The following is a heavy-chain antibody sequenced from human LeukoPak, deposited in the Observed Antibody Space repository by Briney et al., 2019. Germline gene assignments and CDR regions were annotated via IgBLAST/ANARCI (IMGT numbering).Heavy chain of an antibody. J-gene: IGHJ5*02. V-gene: IGHV4-59*01. CDR3: ARDLTRRNWFDP. Sequence: SETLSLTCTVSGGSISSYYWSWIRQPPGKGLEWIGYIYYSGSTNYNPSLKSRVTISVDTSKNQFPLNLSSVTAADTAGYYCARDLTRRNWFDPWGQGTLVTVSS. CDR1: GGSISSYY. CDR2: IYYSGST.